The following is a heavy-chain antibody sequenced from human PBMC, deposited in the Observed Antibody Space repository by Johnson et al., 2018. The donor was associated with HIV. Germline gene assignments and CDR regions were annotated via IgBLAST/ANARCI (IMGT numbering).Heavy chain of an antibody. CDR2: IWYDGSNK. CDR1: GFTFSSYA. V-gene: IGHV3-33*08. J-gene: IGHJ3*02. Sequence: QVQLVESGGGLVQPGESLRLSCAASGFTFSSYAMHWVRQAPGKGLEWMAVIWYDGSNKYYADSVKGRFTISRDNAKNSLYLQMNSLRAEDTALYYCARAGYSYGLGAFDIWGQGTMVTVSS. D-gene: IGHD5-18*01. CDR3: ARAGYSYGLGAFDI.